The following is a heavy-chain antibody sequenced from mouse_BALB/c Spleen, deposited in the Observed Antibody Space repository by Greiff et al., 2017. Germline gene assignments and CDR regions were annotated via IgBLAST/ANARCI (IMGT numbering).Heavy chain of an antibody. Sequence: EVKLQESGGGLVKPGGSLKLSCAASGFTFSDYYMYWVRQTPEKRLEWVATISDGGSYTYYPDSVKGRFTIPRDNAKNNLYLQMSSLKSEDTAMYYCARPYRYDGGAFDYWGQGTTLTVSS. CDR3: ARPYRYDGGAFDY. J-gene: IGHJ2*01. CDR2: ISDGGSYT. D-gene: IGHD2-14*01. V-gene: IGHV5-4*02. CDR1: GFTFSDYY.